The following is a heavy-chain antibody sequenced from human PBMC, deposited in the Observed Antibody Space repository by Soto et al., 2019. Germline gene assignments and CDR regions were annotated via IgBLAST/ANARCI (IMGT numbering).Heavy chain of an antibody. Sequence: QMQLRESGPGLVKPSGTLSLTCTVSGGSISGSYWNWIRRPPGKGLEWIGYIVTTGATNYNPSLKSRLTMSLDTAKNQISLKLSSVTAADTAVYNCAREDYGPFHNCFDPWGQGTLVTVSS. D-gene: IGHD4-17*01. CDR2: IVTTGAT. CDR1: GGSISGSY. V-gene: IGHV4-59*01. J-gene: IGHJ5*02. CDR3: AREDYGPFHNCFDP.